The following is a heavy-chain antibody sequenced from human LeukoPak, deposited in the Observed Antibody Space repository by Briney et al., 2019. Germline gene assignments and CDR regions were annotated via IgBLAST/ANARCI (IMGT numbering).Heavy chain of an antibody. CDR2: ISVYNGHT. J-gene: IGHJ5*02. Sequence: ASVEVSCKASGYTFTSYGISWVRQAPGQRLEWMGWISVYNGHTNYAQKLQDRVTMTTDTSTNTAYMELRSLRSDDTAVYYCAKFCSGGGCYHNWFDPWGQGTLVTVSS. D-gene: IGHD2-15*01. CDR3: AKFCSGGGCYHNWFDP. V-gene: IGHV1-18*01. CDR1: GYTFTSYG.